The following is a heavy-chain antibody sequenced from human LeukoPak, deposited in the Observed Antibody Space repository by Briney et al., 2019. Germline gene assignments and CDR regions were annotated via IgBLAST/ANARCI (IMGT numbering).Heavy chain of an antibody. CDR3: ARSKNNAFDI. V-gene: IGHV6-1*01. CDR1: GDSVSSNSVG. Sequence: SQTLSLTCAISGDSVSSNSVGWNLIRQSPSRGLEWLGRTYYRSRWYGDYAVSVRSRVTINPDTSKNQFSLQLNSVTPEDTAVYYCARSKNNAFDIWGQGTMVTVSS. CDR2: TYYRSRWYG. J-gene: IGHJ3*02.